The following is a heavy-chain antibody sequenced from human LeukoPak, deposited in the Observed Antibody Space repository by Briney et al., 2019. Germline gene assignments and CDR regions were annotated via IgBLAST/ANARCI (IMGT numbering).Heavy chain of an antibody. D-gene: IGHD3-10*01. CDR3: AKDDSMVRGMIDY. CDR2: ISWNSDDI. J-gene: IGHJ4*02. V-gene: IGHV3-9*01. Sequence: AGGSLRLSCAASGFTFDDYAMHWVRQAPGKGLEWVSGISWNSDDIGYADSVKGRFTISRDNAKKSLYLQMNSLRAEDTALYYCAKDDSMVRGMIDYWGQGTLVTVSS. CDR1: GFTFDDYA.